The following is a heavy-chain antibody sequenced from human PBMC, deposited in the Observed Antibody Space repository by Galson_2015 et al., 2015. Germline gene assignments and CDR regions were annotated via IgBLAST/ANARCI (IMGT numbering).Heavy chain of an antibody. V-gene: IGHV3-33*01. J-gene: IGHJ4*02. CDR3: ARDYYGSGSSPDY. CDR1: GFTFSSYG. Sequence: SLRLSCAASGFTFSSYGMHWVRQAPGKGLEWVAVIWYDGSNKYYADSVKGRFTISRDNSKNTLYLQMNSLRAEDTAVYYCARDYYGSGSSPDYWGQGTLVTVSS. CDR2: IWYDGSNK. D-gene: IGHD3-10*01.